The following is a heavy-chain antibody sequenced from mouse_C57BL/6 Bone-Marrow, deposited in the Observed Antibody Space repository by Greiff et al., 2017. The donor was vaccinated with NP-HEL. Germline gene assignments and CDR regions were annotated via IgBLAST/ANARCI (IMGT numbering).Heavy chain of an antibody. CDR3: AILLLRHFDY. D-gene: IGHD1-1*01. J-gene: IGHJ2*01. CDR1: GFTFSDYG. Sequence: EVMLVESGGGLVKPGGSLKLSCAASGFTFSDYGMHWVRQAPEKGLEWVAYISSGSSTIYYADTVKGRFTISRDNAKNTLFLQMTSLRSEDTAMYYCAILLLRHFDYWGQGTTLTVSS. CDR2: ISSGSSTI. V-gene: IGHV5-17*01.